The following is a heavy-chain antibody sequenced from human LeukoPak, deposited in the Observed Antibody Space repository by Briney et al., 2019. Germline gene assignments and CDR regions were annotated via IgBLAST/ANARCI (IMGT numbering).Heavy chain of an antibody. D-gene: IGHD1-26*01. CDR2: FDPEDGET. J-gene: IGHJ3*02. V-gene: IGHV1-24*01. CDR1: GYTLTELS. CDR3: ATDLLLAGLGGEWELPHSHAFDI. Sequence: ASVKVSCKVSGYTLTELSMHWVRQAPGKGLEWMGGFDPEDGETIYAQKFQGRVTMTEDTSTDTAYMELSSLRSEDTAVYYCATDLLLAGLGGEWELPHSHAFDIWGQGTMVTVSS.